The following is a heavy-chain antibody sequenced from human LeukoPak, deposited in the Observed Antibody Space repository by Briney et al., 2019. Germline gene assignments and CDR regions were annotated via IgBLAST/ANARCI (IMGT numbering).Heavy chain of an antibody. J-gene: IGHJ4*02. CDR2: IIPILGIA. D-gene: IGHD3-16*01. Sequence: SVKVSCKASGGTFSSYAISWVRQAPGQGLEWMGRIIPILGIANYAQKFQGRVTITADKSTSTAYMELSSLRSEDTAVYYCTTVHAWDYWGQGTLVTVSS. V-gene: IGHV1-69*04. CDR1: GGTFSSYA. CDR3: TTVHAWDY.